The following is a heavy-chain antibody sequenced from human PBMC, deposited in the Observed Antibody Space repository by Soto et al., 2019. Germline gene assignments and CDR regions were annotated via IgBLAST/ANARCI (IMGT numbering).Heavy chain of an antibody. V-gene: IGHV3-23*01. J-gene: IGHJ4*02. Sequence: EVQLLESGGGLVQPGGSLRLSCAASGFTFSSYAMSWVRQAPGKGLEWVSAISGSGGSTYYADSVKGRFTISRDNSKNTLYLQTNSLRAEDTAVYYCAKEKYSGIAVAGDGDYWGQGTLVTVSS. CDR1: GFTFSSYA. CDR3: AKEKYSGIAVAGDGDY. CDR2: ISGSGGST. D-gene: IGHD6-19*01.